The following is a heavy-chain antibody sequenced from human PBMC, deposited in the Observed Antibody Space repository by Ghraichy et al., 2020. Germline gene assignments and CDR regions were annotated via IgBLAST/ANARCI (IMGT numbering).Heavy chain of an antibody. Sequence: SETLSLTCTVSGGSISSYYWSWIRQPAGKGLEWIGRIYTSGSTNYNPSLKSRVTMSVDTSKNQFSLKLSSVTAADTAVYYCARDGYSGYDYEGGLDYWGQGTLVTDSS. V-gene: IGHV4-4*07. CDR2: IYTSGST. CDR3: ARDGYSGYDYEGGLDY. D-gene: IGHD5-12*01. J-gene: IGHJ4*02. CDR1: GGSISSYY.